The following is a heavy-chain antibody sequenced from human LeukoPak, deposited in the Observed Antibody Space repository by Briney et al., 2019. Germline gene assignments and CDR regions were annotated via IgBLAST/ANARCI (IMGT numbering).Heavy chain of an antibody. Sequence: GGSLRLSCAASGFTFSSYWMSWVRQTPGKGLEWVSSISSGGHAKHYADSVKGRFTISRDNAHNSLYLQMDGLRVEDTAVYFCAGRYCSNGVCPFDRWGQGTLVTVSS. CDR1: GFTFSSYW. CDR3: AGRYCSNGVCPFDR. J-gene: IGHJ5*02. V-gene: IGHV3-21*01. CDR2: ISSGGHAK. D-gene: IGHD2-8*01.